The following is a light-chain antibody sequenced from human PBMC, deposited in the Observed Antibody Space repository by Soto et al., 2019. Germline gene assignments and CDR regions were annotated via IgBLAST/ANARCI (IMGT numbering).Light chain of an antibody. CDR3: HQRSSWPWT. CDR1: QSVSSS. J-gene: IGKJ2*01. V-gene: IGKV3-11*01. CDR2: DAS. Sequence: EIVLTQSPATLSLSPGERATLSCRASQSVSSSLAWYQQKPGQAPRLLIYDASNRATRIPARFSGSGSGTDFTLTISSLEPEDFAVYYCHQRSSWPWTFGQGTKLEIK.